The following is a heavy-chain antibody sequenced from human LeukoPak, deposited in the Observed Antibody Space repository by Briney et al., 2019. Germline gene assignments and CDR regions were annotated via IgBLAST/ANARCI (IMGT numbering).Heavy chain of an antibody. D-gene: IGHD4-17*01. V-gene: IGHV4-39*07. J-gene: IGHJ4*02. CDR3: ARVHTVTTGPFDY. Sequence: SETLSLTCTVSGGSISSTSYYWGWIRQPPGKGLEWIGSIYYSGSPYYNPSLKSRVTISVDTSKNQFSLKLSSVTAADTAVYYCARVHTVTTGPFDYWGQGTLVTVSS. CDR1: GGSISSTSYY. CDR2: IYYSGSP.